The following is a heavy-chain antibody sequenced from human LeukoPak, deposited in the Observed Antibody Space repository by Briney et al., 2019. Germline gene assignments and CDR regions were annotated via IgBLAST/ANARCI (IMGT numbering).Heavy chain of an antibody. CDR1: GGSFSGYY. J-gene: IGHJ4*02. CDR3: ARGPLVYSSSWYGSDY. V-gene: IGHV4-34*01. D-gene: IGHD6-13*01. CDR2: INHSGST. Sequence: SETLSLTCAVYGGSFSGYYWSWIRQPPGKGLEWIGEINHSGSTNYDPSLKSRVTISVDTSKNQFCLKLSSVPAADTAVYYCARGPLVYSSSWYGSDYWGQGTLVTVSS.